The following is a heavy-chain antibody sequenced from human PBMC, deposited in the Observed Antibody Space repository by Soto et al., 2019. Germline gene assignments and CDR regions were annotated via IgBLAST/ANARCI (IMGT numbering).Heavy chain of an antibody. Sequence: GGSLRLSCAASGFTFSNYWMSWVRQAPGKGLEWVANIKQDGSEKYYVDSVKGRFTLSRDNAKNSLQLQMSSLRDEDTAVYFCARVAYGDGWIFDYWGQGTLVTVSS. J-gene: IGHJ4*01. CDR3: ARVAYGDGWIFDY. CDR1: GFTFSNYW. CDR2: IKQDGSEK. V-gene: IGHV3-7*01. D-gene: IGHD6-19*01.